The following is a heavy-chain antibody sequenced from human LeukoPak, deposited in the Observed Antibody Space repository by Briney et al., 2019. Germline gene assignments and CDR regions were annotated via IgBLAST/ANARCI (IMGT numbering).Heavy chain of an antibody. J-gene: IGHJ4*02. V-gene: IGHV3-30*04. Sequence: PGRSLRLSCAASGFTFSSYAMHWVRQAPGKGLEWVAVISYDGSNKYYADSVKGRFTISRDNSKNTLYLQMNSLRAEDTAVYYCARADGLATGVGPAGFDYWGQGTLVTVSS. D-gene: IGHD5-24*01. CDR2: ISYDGSNK. CDR1: GFTFSSYA. CDR3: ARADGLATGVGPAGFDY.